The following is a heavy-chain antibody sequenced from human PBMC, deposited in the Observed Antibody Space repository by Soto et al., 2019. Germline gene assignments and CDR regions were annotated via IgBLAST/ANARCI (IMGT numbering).Heavy chain of an antibody. CDR1: GGTFGSYA. J-gene: IGHJ4*02. CDR3: ATALGCRSTSCTLDY. Sequence: ASVKVSCKASGGTFGSYAFSWVRQAPGQGLEWMGGIIPVSGAAHYAQKSQGRVTITADESTSTAYMELSSLSSQDTAVYYCATALGCRSTSCTLDYWGQGTRVTVSS. V-gene: IGHV1-69*13. CDR2: IIPVSGAA. D-gene: IGHD2-2*01.